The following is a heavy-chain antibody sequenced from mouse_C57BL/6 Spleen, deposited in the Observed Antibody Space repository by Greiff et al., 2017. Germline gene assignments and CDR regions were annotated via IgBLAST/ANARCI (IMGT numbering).Heavy chain of an antibody. CDR3: ARSLYGNYTYYYAMDY. D-gene: IGHD2-10*02. CDR1: GFTFSSYG. CDR2: ISSGGSYT. V-gene: IGHV5-6*01. J-gene: IGHJ4*01. Sequence: EVKLVESGGDLVKPGGSLKLSCAASGFTFSSYGMSWVRQTPDKRLEWVATISSGGSYTYYPDSVKGRFTISRDNAKNTLYLQMSSLKSEDTAMYYCARSLYGNYTYYYAMDYWGQGTSVTVSS.